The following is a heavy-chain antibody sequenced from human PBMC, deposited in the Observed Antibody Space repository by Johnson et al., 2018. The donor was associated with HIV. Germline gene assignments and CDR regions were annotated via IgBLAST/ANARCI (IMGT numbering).Heavy chain of an antibody. Sequence: VQLVESGGGLVKPGGSLRLSCAATGFTFSNAWMSWVRQVPGKGLEWVGRIRSKTDGETTDYAAPVEGRFTISRDDSKNTLYLQMNSLKTEDTAVYYCTESGSYYPPDAFDIWGQGTMVTVSS. V-gene: IGHV3-15*01. CDR2: IRSKTDGETT. D-gene: IGHD1-26*01. J-gene: IGHJ3*02. CDR3: TESGSYYPPDAFDI. CDR1: GFTFSNAW.